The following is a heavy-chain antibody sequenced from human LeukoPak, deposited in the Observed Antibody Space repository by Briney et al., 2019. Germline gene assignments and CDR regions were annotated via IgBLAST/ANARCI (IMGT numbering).Heavy chain of an antibody. CDR1: GFTFSSFG. CDR3: ARAGSGRSPDWFDP. J-gene: IGHJ5*02. CDR2: ISSTGGTA. V-gene: IGHV3-23*01. Sequence: GGSLRLSCAASGFTFSSFGMSWVRQAPGKGLEWVSAISSTGGTAYYADSVKGRFTISRDNSKNTLYLQMNSLRAEDTAVYYCARAGSGRSPDWFDPWGQGTLVTVSS. D-gene: IGHD1-26*01.